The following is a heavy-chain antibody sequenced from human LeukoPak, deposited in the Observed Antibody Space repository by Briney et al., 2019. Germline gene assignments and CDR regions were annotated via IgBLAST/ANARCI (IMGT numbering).Heavy chain of an antibody. CDR3: ARDGIVGATTLDY. CDR2: IYSGGST. V-gene: IGHV3-53*01. CDR1: GFGFSDYY. J-gene: IGHJ4*02. Sequence: PGGSLRLSCAASGFGFSDYYMSWVRQAPGKGLEWVSVIYSGGSTYYADSVKGRFTISRDNSKNTLYLQMNSLRAEDTAVYYCARDGIVGATTLDYWGQGTLVTVSS. D-gene: IGHD1-26*01.